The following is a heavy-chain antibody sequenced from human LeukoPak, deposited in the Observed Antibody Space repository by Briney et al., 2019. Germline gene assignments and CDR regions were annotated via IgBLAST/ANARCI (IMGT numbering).Heavy chain of an antibody. CDR1: GYIFDDYG. CDR3: XXLGRDGXTXGXAX. CDR2: INWNGGST. D-gene: IGHD5-24*01. J-gene: IGHJ1*01. Sequence: GGSLRLSCAGSGYIFDDYGMRWVRQAPGKGLEWVAGINWNGGSTGYAASVKGRCTISRDNAKTALYLEMNSLRVEDTAFYYXXXLGRDGXTXGXAXWGQGALVTXSS. V-gene: IGHV3-20*04.